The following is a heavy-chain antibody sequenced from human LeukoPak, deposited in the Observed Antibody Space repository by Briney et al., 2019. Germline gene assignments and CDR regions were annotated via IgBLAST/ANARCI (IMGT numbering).Heavy chain of an antibody. Sequence: PSETLSLTCTVSGGSISSYYWSWIRQPPGKGLEWIGYIYYSGSTNYNPSPKSRVTISVDTSKNQFSLKLSSVTAADTAVYYCARGFYSSSSLRGFDPWGQGTLVTVSS. CDR1: GGSISSYY. CDR2: IYYSGST. J-gene: IGHJ5*02. V-gene: IGHV4-59*08. CDR3: ARGFYSSSSLRGFDP. D-gene: IGHD6-6*01.